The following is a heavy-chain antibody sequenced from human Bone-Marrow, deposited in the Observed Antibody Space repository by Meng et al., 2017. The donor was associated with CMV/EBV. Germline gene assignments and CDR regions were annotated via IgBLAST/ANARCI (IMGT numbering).Heavy chain of an antibody. D-gene: IGHD2-2*01. CDR1: GGTFSSYA. J-gene: IGHJ3*02. CDR2: IIPIFGTA. CDR3: ARTLEYQLPRWRNAFDI. Sequence: SVKVSCKASGGTFSSYAISWVRQAPGQGLEWMGGIIPIFGTANYAQKFQGRVTITTDESTSTAYMELSSLRSEDTAVYYCARTLEYQLPRWRNAFDIWGQGTMVTASS. V-gene: IGHV1-69*05.